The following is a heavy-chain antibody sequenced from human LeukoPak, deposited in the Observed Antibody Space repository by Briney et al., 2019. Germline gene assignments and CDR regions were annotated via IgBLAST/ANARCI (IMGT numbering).Heavy chain of an antibody. J-gene: IGHJ4*02. CDR3: AKDRCSSTSCYFFDY. CDR2: IRSSSTI. D-gene: IGHD2-2*01. Sequence: GGSLRLSCAASGFTFSSYSMNWVRQAPGKGLEWVSYIRSSSTIYYADSVKGRFTISRDNAKNSLYLQMNSLRAEDTAVYYCAKDRCSSTSCYFFDYWGQGTLVTVSS. CDR1: GFTFSSYS. V-gene: IGHV3-48*04.